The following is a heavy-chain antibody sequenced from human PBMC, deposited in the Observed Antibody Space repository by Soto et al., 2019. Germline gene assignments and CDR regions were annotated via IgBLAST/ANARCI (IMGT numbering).Heavy chain of an antibody. CDR3: AKQRKYRAYYYPMDV. J-gene: IGHJ6*02. D-gene: IGHD5-18*01. V-gene: IGHV3-23*01. Sequence: EMQLLESGGGLVQPGGSLRLSCVASGFTFSSYGMSWVRQAPGKGLEWVAGISGISGRTDYADSVKGRFTISRDNSKNILYLQLNSLRADDTAIYYGAKQRKYRAYYYPMDVWGQGATVTVSS. CDR2: ISGISGRT. CDR1: GFTFSSYG.